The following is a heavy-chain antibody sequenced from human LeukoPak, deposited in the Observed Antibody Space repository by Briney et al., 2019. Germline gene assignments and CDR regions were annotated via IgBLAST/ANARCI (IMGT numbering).Heavy chain of an antibody. Sequence: PSQTLSLTCTVSGDSISSDTYYWTWIRQPAGKGLEWIGRIYISGNTNYNPSLKSRVTISVDTSKNQFSLNLYSVTAADTAVYYCAGTRRYCSGGSCYNWFDPWGQGTPVTVSS. CDR1: GDSISSDTYY. J-gene: IGHJ5*02. V-gene: IGHV4-61*02. CDR2: IYISGNT. CDR3: AGTRRYCSGGSCYNWFDP. D-gene: IGHD2-15*01.